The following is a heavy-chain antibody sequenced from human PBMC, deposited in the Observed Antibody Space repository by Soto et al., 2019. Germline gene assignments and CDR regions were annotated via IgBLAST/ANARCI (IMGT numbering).Heavy chain of an antibody. CDR1: GYTFTSYG. D-gene: IGHD5-12*01. Sequence: QVQLVQSGAEVKKPGASVKVSCKASGYTFTSYGISWVRQAPGQGLEWMGWISAYNGNANYAQKLQDRVTRTTNKSTTTAYMTLRSLRSDDTAVYYCASGQKYSAYVFEYWGQGTLVTVSS. V-gene: IGHV1-18*01. CDR2: ISAYNGNA. J-gene: IGHJ4*02. CDR3: ASGQKYSAYVFEY.